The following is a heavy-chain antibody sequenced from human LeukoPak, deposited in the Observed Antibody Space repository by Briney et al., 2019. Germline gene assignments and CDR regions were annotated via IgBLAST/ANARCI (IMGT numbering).Heavy chain of an antibody. CDR2: IYFCGST. V-gene: IGHV4-59*01. D-gene: IGHD3-22*01. CDR1: GDSISSYY. CDR3: ARTFYYDSSGYYSHYFDY. Sequence: SETLSLTCTVSGDSISSYYWSWIRQPPGKGLEWIGYIYFCGSTNYHPSLKSRVTISVDTSNHQFSLKLSSVPAADTAVYYCARTFYYDSSGYYSHYFDYWGQGTLVTVSS. J-gene: IGHJ4*02.